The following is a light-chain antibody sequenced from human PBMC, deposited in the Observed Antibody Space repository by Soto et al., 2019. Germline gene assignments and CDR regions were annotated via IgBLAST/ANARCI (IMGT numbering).Light chain of an antibody. J-gene: IGLJ2*01. V-gene: IGLV2-23*01. CDR3: CSYAGSSIHVV. CDR1: SGDVGSYNL. Sequence: QFALTQPAAVSGSPGQSITISCTGTSGDVGSYNLVSWYQQHPGKAPKLMIYEGSKRPSGVSNRFSGSKSGNTASLTISGLQAEDEADYYCCSYAGSSIHVVFGGGTKVTVL. CDR2: EGS.